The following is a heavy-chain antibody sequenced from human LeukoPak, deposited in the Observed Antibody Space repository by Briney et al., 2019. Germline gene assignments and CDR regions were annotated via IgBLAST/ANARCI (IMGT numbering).Heavy chain of an antibody. Sequence: GSSVKVSCKASGGTFSSYAISWVRQAPGQGLEWMGGIIPIFGTANYAQKFQGRVTITTDESTSTAYMELSSLRSEDTAAYYCARVRRIYGGNSPLYYYYMDVWGKGTTVTVSS. CDR2: IIPIFGTA. J-gene: IGHJ6*03. CDR1: GGTFSSYA. D-gene: IGHD4-23*01. V-gene: IGHV1-69*05. CDR3: ARVRRIYGGNSPLYYYYMDV.